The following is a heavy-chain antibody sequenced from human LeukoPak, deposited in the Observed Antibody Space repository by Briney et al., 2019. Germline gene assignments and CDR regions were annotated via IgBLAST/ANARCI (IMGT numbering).Heavy chain of an antibody. V-gene: IGHV1-2*02. J-gene: IGHJ6*02. CDR1: GYTFNRHI. D-gene: IGHD3-3*01. CDR2: INPNSGGT. Sequence: ASVKVSCKTSGYTFNRHIISWVRQAPGQGLEWMGWINPNSGGTNYAQKFRGRVTMTRDTSISTAYMELSRLRSDDTAVYYCARGSILRFLEWLSPSYYGMDVWGQGATVTVSS. CDR3: ARGSILRFLEWLSPSYYGMDV.